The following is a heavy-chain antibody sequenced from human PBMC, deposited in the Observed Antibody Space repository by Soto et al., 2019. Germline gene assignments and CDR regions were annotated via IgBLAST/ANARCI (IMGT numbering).Heavy chain of an antibody. J-gene: IGHJ6*02. Sequence: GESLKISCKGSGYSFTSYWIGWVRQMPGKGLEWMGIIYPGDSDTRYSPSFQGQVTISADKSISTAYLQWSSLKASDTAMYYCARQIAVAGTMNYYYGMDVWGQGTTVTAP. CDR2: IYPGDSDT. CDR1: GYSFTSYW. CDR3: ARQIAVAGTMNYYYGMDV. D-gene: IGHD6-19*01. V-gene: IGHV5-51*01.